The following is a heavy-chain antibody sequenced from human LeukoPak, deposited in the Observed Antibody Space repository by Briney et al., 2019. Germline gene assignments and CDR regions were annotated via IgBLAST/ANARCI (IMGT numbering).Heavy chain of an antibody. CDR1: GFTVSSNY. CDR3: ARLPVLLWFGGTVYGMDV. J-gene: IGHJ6*02. V-gene: IGHV3-66*04. CDR2: IYSGGST. D-gene: IGHD3-10*01. Sequence: PGGSLRLSCAASGFTVSSNYMSWVRQAPGKGLEWVSVIYSGGSTYYADSVKGRFTISRDNSKNTLYLQMNSLRAEDTAVYYCARLPVLLWFGGTVYGMDVWGQGPTVTVSS.